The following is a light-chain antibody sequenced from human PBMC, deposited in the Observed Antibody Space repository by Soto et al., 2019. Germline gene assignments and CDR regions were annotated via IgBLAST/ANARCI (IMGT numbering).Light chain of an antibody. CDR3: QQYHNWPWA. CDR2: AAS. Sequence: ERVMTQSPATLSVSPGERVTLSCRASQSVSTNLAWYQQMPGQAPSLLISAASSRATGVPARFSGRGSGTEFTLTISSLQSEDFAVYYCQQYHNWPWAFGQGTKVQIK. V-gene: IGKV3-15*01. J-gene: IGKJ1*01. CDR1: QSVSTN.